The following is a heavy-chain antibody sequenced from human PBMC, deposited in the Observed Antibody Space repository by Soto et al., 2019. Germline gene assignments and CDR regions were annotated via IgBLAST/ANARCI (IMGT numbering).Heavy chain of an antibody. D-gene: IGHD2-2*01. CDR1: GFTFSSYA. CDR3: AKYRYQLLIGGSYYYYGMDV. Sequence: GGSLRLSCAASGFTFSSYAMSWVRQAPGKGLEWVSAIRGSGGSTYYADSVKGRFTISRDNSKNTLYLQMNSLRAEDTAVYYCAKYRYQLLIGGSYYYYGMDVWGQGTTVTVSS. CDR2: IRGSGGST. J-gene: IGHJ6*02. V-gene: IGHV3-23*01.